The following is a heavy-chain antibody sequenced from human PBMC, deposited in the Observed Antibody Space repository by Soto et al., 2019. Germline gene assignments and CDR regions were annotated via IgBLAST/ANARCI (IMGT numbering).Heavy chain of an antibody. J-gene: IGHJ3*02. CDR1: AFTLSDPS. Sequence: SGQVCGHSSAFTLSDPSVQVVRQARGHPLEWIGYIVVGNGNTNLAQRFQERVTFSSDKSRGTAYMELRSLRSEDTAVYYCAATTHYDFWSGYFTGVAFDIWGQGTKVTVSS. D-gene: IGHD3-3*01. CDR3: AATTHYDFWSGYFTGVAFDI. V-gene: IGHV1-58*01. CDR2: IVVGNGNT.